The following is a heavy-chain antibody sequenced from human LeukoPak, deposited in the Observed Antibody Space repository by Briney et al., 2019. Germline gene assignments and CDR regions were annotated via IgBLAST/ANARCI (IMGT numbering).Heavy chain of an antibody. CDR2: ISSSSSYI. CDR1: GFTFSNYS. D-gene: IGHD3-22*01. Sequence: KPGGSLRLSCAASGFTFSNYSMNWVRQAPGKGLEWVSSISSSSSYIYYADSVKGRFTISRDNAKNSLYLQMNSLRAEDTAVYYCARSERYYYDSSGYWPPYYYYMDVWGKGTTVTVSS. V-gene: IGHV3-21*01. J-gene: IGHJ6*03. CDR3: ARSERYYYDSSGYWPPYYYYMDV.